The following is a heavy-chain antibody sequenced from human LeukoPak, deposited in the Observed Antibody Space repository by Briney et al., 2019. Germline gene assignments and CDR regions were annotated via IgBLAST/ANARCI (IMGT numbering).Heavy chain of an antibody. D-gene: IGHD6-6*01. Sequence: ASVKVSCKASGYTFTGYYMHWVRQAPGQGLEWTGWVNPNSGSTNYAQKFQGRVTMTRDTSTSTAHMELSRLRSDDTAVYYCARDPRYSTSGYYYGMDVWGQGTTVTVSS. CDR3: ARDPRYSTSGYYYGMDV. CDR1: GYTFTGYY. CDR2: VNPNSGST. V-gene: IGHV1-2*02. J-gene: IGHJ6*02.